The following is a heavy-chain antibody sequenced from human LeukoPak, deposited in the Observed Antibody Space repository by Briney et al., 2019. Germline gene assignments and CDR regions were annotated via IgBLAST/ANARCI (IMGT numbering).Heavy chain of an antibody. CDR2: ISAYNGNT. CDR3: ARSSGWYGNNWFDP. J-gene: IGHJ5*02. D-gene: IGHD6-19*01. Sequence: GSVKVSCKASGYTFTSYGISWVRQAPGQGLEWMGWISAYNGNTNYAQKLQGRVTMTTDTSTSTAYMELRSLRSDDTAVYYCARSSGWYGNNWFDPWGQGTLVTVSS. CDR1: GYTFTSYG. V-gene: IGHV1-18*01.